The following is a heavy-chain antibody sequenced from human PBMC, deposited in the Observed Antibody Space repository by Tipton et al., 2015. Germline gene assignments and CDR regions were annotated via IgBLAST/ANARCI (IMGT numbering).Heavy chain of an antibody. V-gene: IGHV1-18*01. CDR3: AREGERELFLNRYYYSGMDV. CDR1: GYTFTSYG. J-gene: IGHJ6*02. D-gene: IGHD3-10*01. CDR2: ISVYNGNT. Sequence: QLVQSGAEVKKPGASVKVSCKASGYTFTSYGISWVRQAPGQGLEWMGWISVYNGNTNYAQKVQGRVTMTTDTSTSTAYMELRSLRSDDTAVYYCAREGERELFLNRYYYSGMDVWGQGTTVTVSS.